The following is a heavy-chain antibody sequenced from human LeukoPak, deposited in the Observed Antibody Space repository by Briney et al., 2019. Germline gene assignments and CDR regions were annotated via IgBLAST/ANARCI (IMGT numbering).Heavy chain of an antibody. D-gene: IGHD3-16*01. J-gene: IGHJ4*02. CDR1: GFTFSSYW. Sequence: GGSLRLSCEASGFTFSSYWMHWVRQAPGKGLVWVSRIDTDGSTTTYADSVKGRFTISRDNAKNTLYLQMNSLRAEDTAVYYCARDLAGDHYFDSWGQGTLVTVSS. V-gene: IGHV3-74*01. CDR3: ARDLAGDHYFDS. CDR2: IDTDGSTT.